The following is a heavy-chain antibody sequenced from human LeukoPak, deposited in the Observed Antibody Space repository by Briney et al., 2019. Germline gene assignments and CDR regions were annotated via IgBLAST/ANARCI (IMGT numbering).Heavy chain of an antibody. J-gene: IGHJ4*02. Sequence: GGSLRLSCAASGFTFGSYAMSWVRQAPGKGLEWVSAITESGGGTYNADSVKGRLTISRDNSKKTLFLQMNSLRAEDTAIYYCAKGSAAGRPYYFDYWGQGTLVTVSS. CDR2: ITESGGGT. D-gene: IGHD6-25*01. CDR1: GFTFGSYA. CDR3: AKGSAAGRPYYFDY. V-gene: IGHV3-23*01.